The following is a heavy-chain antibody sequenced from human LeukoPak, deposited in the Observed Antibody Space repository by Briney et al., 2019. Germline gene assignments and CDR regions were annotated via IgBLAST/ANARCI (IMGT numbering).Heavy chain of an antibody. D-gene: IGHD2-21*01. CDR3: GVAAGYYFDY. CDR1: GGTFSSYA. J-gene: IGHJ4*02. CDR2: IIPILGIA. V-gene: IGHV1-69*04. Sequence: ASVKVSCKASGGTFSSYAISWVRQAPGQGLEWMGRIIPILGIANCAQEFQGRVTITADKSTSTAYMELSSLRSEDTAVYYCGVAAGYYFDYWGQGTLVTVSS.